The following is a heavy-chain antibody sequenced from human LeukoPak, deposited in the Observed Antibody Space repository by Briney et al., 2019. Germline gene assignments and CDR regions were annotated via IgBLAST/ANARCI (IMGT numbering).Heavy chain of an antibody. Sequence: ASVKVSCKASGYTFTSYYMHWVRQAPGQGLEWMGIINPSGGSTSYAQKFQGRVTMTRDTSISTAYMELSRLRSDDTAVYYCARLSDYYDSSGYYSKYFDLWGRGTLVTVSS. V-gene: IGHV1-46*01. J-gene: IGHJ2*01. D-gene: IGHD3-22*01. CDR3: ARLSDYYDSSGYYSKYFDL. CDR2: INPSGGST. CDR1: GYTFTSYY.